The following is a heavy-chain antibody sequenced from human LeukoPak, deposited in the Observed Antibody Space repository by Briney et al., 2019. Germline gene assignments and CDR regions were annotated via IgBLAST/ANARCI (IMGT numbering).Heavy chain of an antibody. V-gene: IGHV3-30-3*01. CDR2: ISYDGSNK. CDR1: GFTFSSYA. CDR3: ARQDLGGALEWGELLSY. D-gene: IGHD1-26*01. J-gene: IGHJ4*02. Sequence: PGGSLRLSCAASGFTFSSYAMHWVRQAPGKGLEWVAVISYDGSNKYYADSVKGRFTISRDNSKNTLYLQMNSLRAEDTAVYYCARQDLGGALEWGELLSYWGQGTLVTVSS.